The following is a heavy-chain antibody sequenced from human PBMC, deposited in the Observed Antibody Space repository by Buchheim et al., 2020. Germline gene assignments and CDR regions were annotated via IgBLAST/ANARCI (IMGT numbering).Heavy chain of an antibody. CDR3: ARLQADSGYETKRQNWFDP. CDR1: GGSISSYY. D-gene: IGHD5-12*01. J-gene: IGHJ5*02. CDR2: IYYSGST. V-gene: IGHV4-59*01. Sequence: QVQLQESGPGLVKPSETLSLTCTVSGGSISSYYWSWIRQPPGKGLEWIGYIYYSGSTNYNPSLKSRVTISVDTSKNQFSLKLSSVTAADTAVYYCARLQADSGYETKRQNWFDPWGQGTL.